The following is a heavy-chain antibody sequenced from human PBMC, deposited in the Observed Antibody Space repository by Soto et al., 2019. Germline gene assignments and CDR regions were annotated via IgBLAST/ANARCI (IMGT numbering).Heavy chain of an antibody. CDR2: ISTNSGNT. J-gene: IGHJ4*02. CDR3: ARGGSTSAFDF. CDR1: SYSFTTYD. Sequence: ASVKVSCKTSSYSFTTYDISWVRQAPGQGLEWMGWISTNSGNTNYAQKLQGGVTMTKDTSTSTAYMELRSLGSDDTAVYYCARGGSTSAFDFWGQGTLVTVSS. V-gene: IGHV1-18*01. D-gene: IGHD1-26*01.